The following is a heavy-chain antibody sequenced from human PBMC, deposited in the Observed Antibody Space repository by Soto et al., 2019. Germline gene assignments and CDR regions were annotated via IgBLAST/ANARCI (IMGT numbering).Heavy chain of an antibody. Sequence: EVQLLESGGGLVQPGGSLRLSCAASGFTFNNCAMSWVRQAPGKGLEWVSVSSGTGVNRYYADSVKGRFTISRDSSQITLYLQMNSLGVEDTAIYYCAKSELGAVTAIDFWGQGTLVTVSS. D-gene: IGHD2-21*02. J-gene: IGHJ4*02. CDR1: GFTFNNCA. CDR2: SSGTGVNR. V-gene: IGHV3-23*01. CDR3: AKSELGAVTAIDF.